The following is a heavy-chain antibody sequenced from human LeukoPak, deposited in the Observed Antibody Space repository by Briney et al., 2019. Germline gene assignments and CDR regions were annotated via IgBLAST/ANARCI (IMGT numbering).Heavy chain of an antibody. CDR3: ARAKTSGSYLYDY. J-gene: IGHJ4*02. CDR1: GFTFSKYS. Sequence: GSLRLSCAASGFTFSKYSMYWVRQAPGQGLEWVSSISTSSTYIYYADSMKGRFTVSRDNAKKSLYLQMSSLRAEDTAVYYCARAKTSGSYLYDYWGQGTLVTVSS. CDR2: ISTSSTYI. D-gene: IGHD1-26*01. V-gene: IGHV3-21*01.